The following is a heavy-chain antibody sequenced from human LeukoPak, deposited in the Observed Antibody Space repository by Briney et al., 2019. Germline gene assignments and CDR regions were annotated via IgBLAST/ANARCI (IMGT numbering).Heavy chain of an antibody. V-gene: IGHV4-59*01. CDR2: IYYSGST. Sequence: PSETLSLTCTVSGGSISSYYWSWIRQPPGKGLEWIGYIYYSGSTNYNPSLKSRVTISVDTSKNQFSLKLSSVTAADTAVYYCARYYYDSSGYYVPDYWGQGTLVTVSS. CDR3: ARYYYDSSGYYVPDY. CDR1: GGSISSYY. D-gene: IGHD3-22*01. J-gene: IGHJ4*02.